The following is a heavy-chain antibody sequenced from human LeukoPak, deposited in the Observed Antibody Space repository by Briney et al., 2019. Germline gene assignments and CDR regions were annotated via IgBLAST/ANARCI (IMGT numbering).Heavy chain of an antibody. CDR2: ISYDGSNK. CDR3: ARDWYSSSWPLSI. J-gene: IGHJ3*02. CDR1: GFTFSSYA. V-gene: IGHV3-30-3*01. D-gene: IGHD6-13*01. Sequence: GGSLRLSCAASGFTFSSYAMSWVRQAPGKGLEWVAVISYDGSNKYYADSVKGRFTISRDNSKNTLYLQMNSLRAEDTAVYYCARDWYSSSWPLSIWGQGTMVTVSS.